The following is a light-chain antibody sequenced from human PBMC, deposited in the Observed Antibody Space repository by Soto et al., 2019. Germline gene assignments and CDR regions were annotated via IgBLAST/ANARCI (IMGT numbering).Light chain of an antibody. Sequence: EIVLTQSPATLSLSPGEGATLSCRASQGVNYYLAWYQQKPGQAPRLLVYDASERATVIPARFSGSGSGTDFTLTISSLEPDDSAIYYCQQRSNWPPITFGQGTRLEIK. J-gene: IGKJ5*01. V-gene: IGKV3-11*01. CDR1: QGVNYY. CDR2: DAS. CDR3: QQRSNWPPIT.